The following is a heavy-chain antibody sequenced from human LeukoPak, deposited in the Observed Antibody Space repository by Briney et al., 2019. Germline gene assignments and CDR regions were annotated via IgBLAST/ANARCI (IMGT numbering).Heavy chain of an antibody. CDR1: GGTFSSYA. D-gene: IGHD3-9*01. CDR2: IIPIFGTA. V-gene: IGHV1-69*01. Sequence: ASVKVSCKASGGTFSSYAISWVRQAPGQGLEWMGGIIPIFGTANYAQKFQGRVTITADESTSTAYMELSSLRSEDTAVYYCASFTIFSDYYYYGMDVWGQGTTVTVSS. CDR3: ASFTIFSDYYYYGMDV. J-gene: IGHJ6*02.